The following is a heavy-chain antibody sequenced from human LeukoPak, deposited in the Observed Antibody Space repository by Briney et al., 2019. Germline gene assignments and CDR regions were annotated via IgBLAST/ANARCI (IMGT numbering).Heavy chain of an antibody. J-gene: IGHJ5*02. D-gene: IGHD3-3*01. Sequence: ASVKVSRKASGYTFTSYGISWVRQAPGQGLEWMGWISAYNGNTNYAQKLQGRVTMATDTSTSTAYMELRSLRSDDTAVYYCARDRAKGYYDFWSGYTWFDPWGQGTLVTVSS. CDR2: ISAYNGNT. CDR3: ARDRAKGYYDFWSGYTWFDP. V-gene: IGHV1-18*01. CDR1: GYTFTSYG.